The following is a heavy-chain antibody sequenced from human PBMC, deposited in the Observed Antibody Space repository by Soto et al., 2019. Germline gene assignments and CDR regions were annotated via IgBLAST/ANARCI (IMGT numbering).Heavy chain of an antibody. CDR2: IIPVFGIA. J-gene: IGHJ4*01. V-gene: IGHV1-69*01. Sequence: QVQLVQSGAEVKKPGSSVKVSCKASGGIFNNYAISWVRQAPGQGLEWMGGIIPVFGIADYAQKFQGRVTITSDESTSTAYMELRSLRSEHTAVYYCAAGGGYYYARSGHSEWFWGQGTLVTVSS. CDR1: GGIFNNYA. CDR3: AAGGGYYYARSGHSEWF. D-gene: IGHD3-22*01.